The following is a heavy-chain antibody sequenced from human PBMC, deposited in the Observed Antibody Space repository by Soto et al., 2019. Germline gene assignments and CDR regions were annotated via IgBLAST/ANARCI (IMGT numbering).Heavy chain of an antibody. CDR1: GGSLTGYY. D-gene: IGHD5-12*01. V-gene: IGHV4-34*01. Sequence: QVHLQQWGAGLLKPSETLSLTCAVNGGSLTGYYWSWIRQPPGKGLEWIGEIKDGGVTNYSPSLKGRVTMSADTAKHQFSLKLNSVTATDTAVYYCARGQEGIVATHWDQGTLVTVSS. J-gene: IGHJ4*02. CDR3: ARGQEGIVATH. CDR2: IKDGGVT.